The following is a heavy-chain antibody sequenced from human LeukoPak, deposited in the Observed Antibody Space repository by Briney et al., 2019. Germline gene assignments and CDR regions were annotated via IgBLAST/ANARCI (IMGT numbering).Heavy chain of an antibody. CDR2: IYHSGST. CDR1: GGSISSGGYY. V-gene: IGHV4-30-2*01. Sequence: PSETLSLTCTVSGGSISSGGYYWSWIRQPPGKGLEWIGYIYHSGSTYYNPSLKSRVTISVDRSKNQFSLKLSSVTAADTAVYYCARDLYSSRENYWGQGTLVTVSS. J-gene: IGHJ4*02. D-gene: IGHD6-13*01. CDR3: ARDLYSSRENY.